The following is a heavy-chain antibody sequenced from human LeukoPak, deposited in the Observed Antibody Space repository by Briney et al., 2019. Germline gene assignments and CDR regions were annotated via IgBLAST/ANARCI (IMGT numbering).Heavy chain of an antibody. CDR3: ARDAGTGYFDY. Sequence: GGSLRLSCAASGFTFSSYAMHWVRQAPGKGLEWVAVISYDGSNKYYADSVKGRFTISRDNSKNTLYLQMNSLRAEDTAVYYCARDAGTGYFDYWGQGTLVTVSS. V-gene: IGHV3-30-3*01. J-gene: IGHJ4*02. CDR1: GFTFSSYA. CDR2: ISYDGSNK. D-gene: IGHD1-1*01.